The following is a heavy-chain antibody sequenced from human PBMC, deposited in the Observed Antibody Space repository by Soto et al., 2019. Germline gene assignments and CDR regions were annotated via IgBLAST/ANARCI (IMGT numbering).Heavy chain of an antibody. Sequence: PSETLSLTCTVSGGSISSRAYSWGWIRQHPGKGLEWIGYIYYSGSTYYNPSLKSRVTISVDTSKNQFSLKVSSVTAADTAVYYCARLGYDSSDYPNGFDPWGQGTLVTVSS. D-gene: IGHD3-22*01. CDR2: IYYSGST. V-gene: IGHV4-31*03. CDR3: ARLGYDSSDYPNGFDP. CDR1: GGSISSRAYS. J-gene: IGHJ5*02.